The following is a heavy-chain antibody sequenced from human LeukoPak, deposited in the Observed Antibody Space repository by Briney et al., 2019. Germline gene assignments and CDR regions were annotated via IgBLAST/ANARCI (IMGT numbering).Heavy chain of an antibody. Sequence: TSETLSLTCTVSGGSISSSSYYWGWIRQPPGKGLEWIGSIYYSGSTYYNPSLKSRVTISVDTSKNQFSLKLSSVTAADTAVYYCARGSVAGDYWGQGTLVTVSS. CDR2: IYYSGST. J-gene: IGHJ4*02. D-gene: IGHD6-19*01. CDR1: GGSISSSSYY. V-gene: IGHV4-39*01. CDR3: ARGSVAGDY.